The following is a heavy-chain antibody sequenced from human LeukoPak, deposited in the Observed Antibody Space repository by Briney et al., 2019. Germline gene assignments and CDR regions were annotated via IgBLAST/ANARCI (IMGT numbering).Heavy chain of an antibody. CDR1: GFTFSNYV. Sequence: GGSLRLSCAASGFTFSNYVMNWVRQAPGKGLEWVSGISGSGGSTYYADSVKGRFTISRDNSKNTLYLQMNSLRAEDTAVYYCAKDRGRGGNWFDPWGQGTLVTVSS. J-gene: IGHJ5*02. D-gene: IGHD6-25*01. CDR3: AKDRGRGGNWFDP. V-gene: IGHV3-23*01. CDR2: ISGSGGST.